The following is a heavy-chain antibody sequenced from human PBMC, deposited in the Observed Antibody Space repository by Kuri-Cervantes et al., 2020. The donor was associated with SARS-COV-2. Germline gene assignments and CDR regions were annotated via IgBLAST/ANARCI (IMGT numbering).Heavy chain of an antibody. CDR3: AREPGGGYYPH. CDR1: GYTFTSYD. CDR2: IIPILGTA. V-gene: IGHV1-69*04. D-gene: IGHD3-22*01. J-gene: IGHJ4*02. Sequence: SVKVSCKASGYTFTSYDINWVRQAPGQGLEWMGRIIPILGTANYAQKFQGRVTITADKSTSTAYMELSSLRSEDTAVYYCAREPGGGYYPHWGQGTLVTVSS.